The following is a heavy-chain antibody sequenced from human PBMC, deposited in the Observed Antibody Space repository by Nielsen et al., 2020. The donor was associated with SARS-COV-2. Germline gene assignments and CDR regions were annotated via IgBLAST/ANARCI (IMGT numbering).Heavy chain of an antibody. CDR1: GFTFSSYG. J-gene: IGHJ4*02. V-gene: IGHV3-30*18. Sequence: GGSLRLSCAASGFTFSSYGMHWVRQAPGKGLEWVAVISYDGSNKYYADSVKGRFTISRDNSKNTLYLQMNSLRAEDTAVYYCAKDMLLWFGELLAAPDYWGQGTLVTVSS. D-gene: IGHD3-10*01. CDR2: ISYDGSNK. CDR3: AKDMLLWFGELLAAPDY.